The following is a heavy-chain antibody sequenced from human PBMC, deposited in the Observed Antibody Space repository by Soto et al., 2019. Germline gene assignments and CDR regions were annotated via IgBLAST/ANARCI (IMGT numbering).Heavy chain of an antibody. J-gene: IGHJ3*02. CDR2: ISAYNGNT. D-gene: IGHD7-27*01. V-gene: IGHV1-18*04. Sequence: ASVKVSCKASGYTFTSYGISWVRQAPGQGLEWMGWISAYNGNTNYAQKVQGRVTMTTDTSTSTAYMELRSLRSDDTAVYYCARAPLANWGSDAFDIWGQGTMVTVSS. CDR3: ARAPLANWGSDAFDI. CDR1: GYTFTSYG.